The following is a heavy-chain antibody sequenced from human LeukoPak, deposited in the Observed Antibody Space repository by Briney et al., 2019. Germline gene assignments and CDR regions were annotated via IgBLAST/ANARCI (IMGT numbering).Heavy chain of an antibody. CDR1: GGSISSSSYY. J-gene: IGHJ4*02. V-gene: IGHV4-39*01. Sequence: PSETLSLTCTVSGGSISSSSYYWGWIRQPPGKGLEWIGSIYYSGSTYYNPSLKSRVTISVDTSKNQFSLKLSSVTAADTAVYYCVVLRYFDWLFDYWGQGTLVTVSS. CDR2: IYYSGST. CDR3: VVLRYFDWLFDY. D-gene: IGHD3-9*01.